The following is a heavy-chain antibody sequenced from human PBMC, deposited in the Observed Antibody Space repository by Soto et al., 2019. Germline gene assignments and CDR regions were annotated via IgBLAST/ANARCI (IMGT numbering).Heavy chain of an antibody. Sequence: GGSLRLSCAASGFTFSSFAMSWVRQAPGKGLEWVSAISGSGGSTYYADSVKGRFTISRDNSKNTLFLQMNSLRAEDTAVYYCAKVTMMGCWDYWGQGALVTVSS. D-gene: IGHD3-22*01. V-gene: IGHV3-23*01. CDR3: AKVTMMGCWDY. J-gene: IGHJ4*02. CDR1: GFTFSSFA. CDR2: ISGSGGST.